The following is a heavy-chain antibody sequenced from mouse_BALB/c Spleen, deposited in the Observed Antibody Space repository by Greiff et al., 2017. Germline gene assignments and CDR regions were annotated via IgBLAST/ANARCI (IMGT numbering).Heavy chain of an antibody. V-gene: IGHV1-80*01. CDR3: ARSERYYYAMDY. CDR2: IYPGDGDT. Sequence: LQESGAELVRPGSSVKISCKASGYAFSSYWMNWVKQRPGQGLEWIGQIYPGDGDTNYNGKFKGKATLTADKSSSTAYMQLSSLTSEDSAVYFCARSERYYYAMDYWGQGTSVTVSS. CDR1: GYAFSSYW. J-gene: IGHJ4*01.